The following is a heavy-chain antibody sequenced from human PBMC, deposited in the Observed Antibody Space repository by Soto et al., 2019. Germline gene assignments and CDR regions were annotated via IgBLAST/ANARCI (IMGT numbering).Heavy chain of an antibody. Sequence: RXSGQVSFKASWYTFTSYYMHWVRQAPGQGLEWMGIINPSGGSTSYAQKFQGRVTMTRDTSTSTVYMELSSLRSEDTAVYYCAREVQDYYGSGSYYNPFDPWGQGTLVTVSS. CDR2: INPSGGST. CDR1: WYTFTSYY. V-gene: IGHV1-46*01. D-gene: IGHD3-10*01. CDR3: AREVQDYYGSGSYYNPFDP. J-gene: IGHJ5*02.